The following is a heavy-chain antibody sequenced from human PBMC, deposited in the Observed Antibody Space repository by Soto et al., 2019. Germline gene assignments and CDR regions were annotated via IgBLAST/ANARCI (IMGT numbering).Heavy chain of an antibody. CDR2: IDWDGDT. V-gene: IGHV2-70*01. CDR1: WFSLTTRSMC. D-gene: IGHD3-3*01. CDR3: ARSLNYAFWTGYFFDF. J-gene: IGHJ4*02. Sequence: SGPTLVNPTETLTLTCTFSWFSLTTRSMCVSLIRHSPGKALEWLALIDWDGDTYYSTSLKTRLTISRDTSTNQVVLTMTNLDPADTATYFCARSLNYAFWTGYFFDFWGQGALVTVSS.